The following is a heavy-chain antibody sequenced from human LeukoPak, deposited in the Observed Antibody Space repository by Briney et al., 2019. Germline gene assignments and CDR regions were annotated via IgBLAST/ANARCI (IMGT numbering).Heavy chain of an antibody. CDR2: IYPGDSDT. Sequence: GESLKISCKASGYTFTGDWIGWVRQMPGKGLEWMGIIYPGDSDTRYSPSFQGQVTTSADKSISTAYLQWSSLKASDTAMYYCARRAGYYDSSGYYSNWGQGTLVTVSS. J-gene: IGHJ4*02. V-gene: IGHV5-51*01. CDR1: GYTFTGDW. D-gene: IGHD3-22*01. CDR3: ARRAGYYDSSGYYSN.